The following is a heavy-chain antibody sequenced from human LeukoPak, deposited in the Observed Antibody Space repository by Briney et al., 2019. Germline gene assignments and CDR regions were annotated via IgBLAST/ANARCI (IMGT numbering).Heavy chain of an antibody. D-gene: IGHD3-9*01. J-gene: IGHJ4*02. V-gene: IGHV4-59*08. CDR1: GGSISSYY. Sequence: SETLSLTCTVSGGSISSYYWSWIRQPPGKGLEWIGYIYYSGSTNYNPSLKSRVTISVDTSKNQFSLKLSSVTAADTAVYYCARVATYYDILTGPFDYWGQGTLVTVSS. CDR2: IYYSGST. CDR3: ARVATYYDILTGPFDY.